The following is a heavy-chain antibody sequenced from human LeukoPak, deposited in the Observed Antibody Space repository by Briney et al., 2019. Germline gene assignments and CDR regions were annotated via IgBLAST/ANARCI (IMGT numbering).Heavy chain of an antibody. CDR3: ARGYYDSSGYSNTFDI. CDR2: TYYSGST. V-gene: IGHV4-59*01. Sequence: PSETLSLTCSVSGASISSSYWSWIRQPPGKGLKWTGFTYYSGSTKYNPSLNDRVTMSADTSKNQFSLKLSSVTAADTAVYYCARGYYDSSGYSNTFDIWGQGTMVTVSS. CDR1: GASISSSY. J-gene: IGHJ3*02. D-gene: IGHD3-22*01.